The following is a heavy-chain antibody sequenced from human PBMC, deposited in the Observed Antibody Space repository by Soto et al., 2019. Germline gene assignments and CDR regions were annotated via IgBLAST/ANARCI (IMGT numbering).Heavy chain of an antibody. D-gene: IGHD5-18*01. J-gene: IGHJ1*01. CDR3: SKGLGSSFLYSAQYLNY. CDR2: LSWNSGNI. CDR1: GFAFDQYA. Sequence: GGSLRLSCAASGFAFDQYAMHWVRQAPGKGLEWVSVLSWNSGNIGYADSVKGRFTISRDNAKNSLYLQMNSLRAEDTALYYCSKGLGSSFLYSAQYLNYWGQGTMVTIYS. V-gene: IGHV3-9*01.